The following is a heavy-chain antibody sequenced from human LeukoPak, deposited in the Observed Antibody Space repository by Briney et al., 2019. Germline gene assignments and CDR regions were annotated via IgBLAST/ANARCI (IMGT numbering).Heavy chain of an antibody. Sequence: GGPLRLSCTASGFTFSSYWMSWVRQAPWKGLEWVANIKQDGSEKYYVDSVKGRFTISRDNAKNSLYLRMNSLRAEDTAVYYCARVPTYYYDSSGYYGDYWGQGTLVTVSS. D-gene: IGHD3-22*01. CDR2: IKQDGSEK. J-gene: IGHJ4*02. V-gene: IGHV3-7*01. CDR3: ARVPTYYYDSSGYYGDY. CDR1: GFTFSSYW.